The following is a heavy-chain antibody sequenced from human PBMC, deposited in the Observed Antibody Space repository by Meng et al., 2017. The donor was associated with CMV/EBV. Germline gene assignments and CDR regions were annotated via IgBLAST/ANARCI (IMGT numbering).Heavy chain of an antibody. D-gene: IGHD2-21*01. CDR2: INHSGST. J-gene: IGHJ5*02. CDR3: ARRGSIHGWFDP. V-gene: IGHV4-34*01. Sequence: SETLSLTCAVYGGSFSGYYWSWIRQPPGKGLEWIGEINHSGSTNYNPSLKSRVTISVDTSKNQFSLKLSSVTAAGTAVYYCARRGSIHGWFDPWGQGTLVTVSS. CDR1: GGSFSGYY.